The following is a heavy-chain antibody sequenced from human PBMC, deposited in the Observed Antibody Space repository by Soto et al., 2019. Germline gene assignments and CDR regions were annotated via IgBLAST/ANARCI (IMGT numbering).Heavy chain of an antibody. J-gene: IGHJ6*02. V-gene: IGHV3-30*18. CDR2: ISYDGSNK. CDR1: GFTFSSYG. D-gene: IGHD3-3*01. Sequence: VQLVESGGGLVQPGGSLRLSCAASGFTFSSYGMHWVRQAPGKGLEWVAVISYDGSNKYYADSVKGRFTISRDNSKNTLYLQMNSLRAEDTAVYYCAKDGRRGYDFWSGYSGYGMDVWGQGTTVTVSS. CDR3: AKDGRRGYDFWSGYSGYGMDV.